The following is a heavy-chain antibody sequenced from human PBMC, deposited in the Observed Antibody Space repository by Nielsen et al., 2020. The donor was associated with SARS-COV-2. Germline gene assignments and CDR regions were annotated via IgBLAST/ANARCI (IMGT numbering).Heavy chain of an antibody. CDR2: INWDGGYT. D-gene: IGHD3-10*01. CDR1: GFTFDDHG. CDR3: AALGEMLLVLSYGMDV. Sequence: GGSLRLSCAASGFTFDDHGMSWVRQAPGKGLEWVSGINWDGGYTGYADSVKGRFTMSRDNSKNTLFLQMDSLRPEDTAVYYCAALGEMLLVLSYGMDVWGQGTTVSVSS. V-gene: IGHV3-20*04. J-gene: IGHJ6*02.